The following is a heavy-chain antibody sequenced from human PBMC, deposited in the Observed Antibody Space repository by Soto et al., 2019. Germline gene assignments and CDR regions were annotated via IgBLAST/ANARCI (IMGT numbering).Heavy chain of an antibody. CDR2: IYYSGST. V-gene: IGHV4-59*01. J-gene: IGHJ4*02. CDR1: GGSISSYY. CDR3: ARSDCSSTSCYVLDY. D-gene: IGHD2-2*01. Sequence: PSETLSLTCTVSGGSISSYYWSWIRQPPGKGLEWIGYIYYSGSTNYNPSLKSRVTISVDTSKNQFSLKLSSVTAADTAVYYCARSDCSSTSCYVLDYWGQGTLVTVSS.